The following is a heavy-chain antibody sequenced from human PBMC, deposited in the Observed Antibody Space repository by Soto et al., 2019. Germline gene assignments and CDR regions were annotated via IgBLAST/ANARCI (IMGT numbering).Heavy chain of an antibody. CDR2: VYFSGNT. Sequence: SLTCTVSGGSLSSHYWTWIRQSPGKGLEWIGYVYFSGNTNYNPSLKSRVTISIDTSKNQFSLRLASVTAADTAFYYCGSVRPSGYVLSWGQGTLVTVSS. CDR1: GGSLSSHY. V-gene: IGHV4-59*11. J-gene: IGHJ5*02. D-gene: IGHD6-25*01. CDR3: GSVRPSGYVLS.